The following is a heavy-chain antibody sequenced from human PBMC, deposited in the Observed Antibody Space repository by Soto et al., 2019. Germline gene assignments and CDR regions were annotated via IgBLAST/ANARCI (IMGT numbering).Heavy chain of an antibody. J-gene: IGHJ4*02. CDR3: ARDGSDYGDLRLDY. D-gene: IGHD4-17*01. CDR2: IYYSGST. V-gene: IGHV4-59*01. CDR1: GGSISSYY. Sequence: PSETLSLTCTVSGGSISSYYWSWIRQPPGKGLEWIGYIYYSGSTNYNPSLKSRVTISVDTSKNQFSLKLSSVTAADTAVYYCARDGSDYGDLRLDYWGQGTLVTVSS.